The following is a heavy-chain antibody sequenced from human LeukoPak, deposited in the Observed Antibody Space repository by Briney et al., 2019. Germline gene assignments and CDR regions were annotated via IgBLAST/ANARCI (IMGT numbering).Heavy chain of an antibody. CDR1: GYTFTSYG. D-gene: IGHD4-23*01. CDR3: ARDDHGGGYGFDI. Sequence: SVKVSCKASGYTFTSYGISWVRQAPGQGLEWMGGIIPIFGTANYAQKFQGRVTITADESTSTAYMELSSLRSEDTAVYYCARDDHGGGYGFDIWGQGTMVTVSS. J-gene: IGHJ3*02. V-gene: IGHV1-69*13. CDR2: IIPIFGTA.